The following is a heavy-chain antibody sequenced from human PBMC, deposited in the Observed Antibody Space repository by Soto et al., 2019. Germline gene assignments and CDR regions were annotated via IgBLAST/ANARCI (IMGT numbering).Heavy chain of an antibody. V-gene: IGHV4-59*08. CDR1: GGSISSYY. CDR3: ARHGVVVVGKSYYYGMDV. Sequence: SETLSLTCTVSGGSISSYYWSWIRQPPGKGLEWIGYIYYSGSTNYNPSLKSRVTISVDTSKNQFSLKLSSVTAADTAVYYCARHGVVVVGKSYYYGMDVWGQGTTVT. D-gene: IGHD2-15*01. CDR2: IYYSGST. J-gene: IGHJ6*02.